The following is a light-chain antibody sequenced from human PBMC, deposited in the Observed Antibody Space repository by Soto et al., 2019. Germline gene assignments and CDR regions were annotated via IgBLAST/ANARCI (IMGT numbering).Light chain of an antibody. Sequence: EIVLTQSPGTLSLSPGERATLSCRASQSVNSSYLAWYQQKPGQAPRLLIYGASSRATGIPDRFSGSGSGTDFSLTISKLEPEDFAVYYCQQYGSSSFTFGPGTKVDI. V-gene: IGKV3-20*01. CDR3: QQYGSSSFT. CDR1: QSVNSSY. CDR2: GAS. J-gene: IGKJ3*01.